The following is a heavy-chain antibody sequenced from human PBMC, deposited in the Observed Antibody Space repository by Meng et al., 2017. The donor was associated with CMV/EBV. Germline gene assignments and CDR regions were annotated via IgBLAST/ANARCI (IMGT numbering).Heavy chain of an antibody. CDR2: IRYDGSNK. CDR1: GFTFSSYG. CDR3: AKVVRDIVVVPAAMGMDV. V-gene: IGHV3-30*02. D-gene: IGHD2-2*01. J-gene: IGHJ6*02. Sequence: GGSLRLSCAASGFTFSSYGMHWVRQAPGKGLEWVAFIRYDGSNKYYADSVKGRFTISRDNSKNTLYLQMNGLRAEDTAVYYCAKVVRDIVVVPAAMGMDVWGQGTTVTVSS.